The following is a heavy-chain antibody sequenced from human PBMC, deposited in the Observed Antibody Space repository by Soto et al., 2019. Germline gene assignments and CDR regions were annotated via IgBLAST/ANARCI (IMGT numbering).Heavy chain of an antibody. V-gene: IGHV4-61*01. J-gene: IGHJ5*02. Sequence: SETLSLTCSVSGASVSSGNFYWNWIRQPPGKGLEWTGYIYYSGNTNYNPSLKSRVTISVDTSKKQFSLKLSSLTAADTAVYYCARECPSCISSPEGLDPWGQGTLVTVYS. CDR1: GASVSSGNFY. CDR3: ARECPSCISSPEGLDP. CDR2: IYYSGNT. D-gene: IGHD2-2*01.